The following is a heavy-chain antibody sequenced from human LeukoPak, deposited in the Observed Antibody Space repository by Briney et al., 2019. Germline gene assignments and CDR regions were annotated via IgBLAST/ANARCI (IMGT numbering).Heavy chain of an antibody. CDR3: ARDPHY. CDR1: AFTFSSYW. J-gene: IGHJ4*02. CDR2: IKQDGSEK. V-gene: IGHV3-7*03. Sequence: GGSLRLSCAASAFTFSSYWMSWVRQAPGKGLEWVANIKQDGSEKYYVDSVKGRFTISRDNAKNSLYLQMNSLRAEDTAVYYCARDPHYWGQGTLVTVSS.